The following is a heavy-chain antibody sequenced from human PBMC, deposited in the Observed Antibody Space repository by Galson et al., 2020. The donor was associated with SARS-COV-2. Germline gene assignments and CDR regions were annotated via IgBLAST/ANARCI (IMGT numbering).Heavy chain of an antibody. CDR1: GFTFDDYA. Sequence: GGSLRLSCAASGFTFDDYAMHWVRQAPGKGLEWVSLISWDGGSTYYADSVKGRFTISRDNSKNSLYLQMNSLRAEDTALYYCAKYIRAFNYYYGMDVWGQGTTVTVSS. CDR2: ISWDGGST. D-gene: IGHD3-16*01. J-gene: IGHJ6*02. CDR3: AKYIRAFNYYYGMDV. V-gene: IGHV3-43D*03.